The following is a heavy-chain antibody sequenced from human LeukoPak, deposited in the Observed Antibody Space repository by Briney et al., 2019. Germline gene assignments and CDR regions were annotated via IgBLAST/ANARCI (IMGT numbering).Heavy chain of an antibody. CDR2: MNPNSGNT. D-gene: IGHD1-26*01. CDR1: GYTFTSYD. CDR3: ARVESGAFDI. Sequence: ASVTVSFKASGYTFTSYDINWVRQATGQGLEWMGWMNPNSGNTGYAQKFQGRVTITRNTSISTAYMELSSLRSEDTAVYYCARVESGAFDIWGQGTMVTVSS. J-gene: IGHJ3*02. V-gene: IGHV1-8*03.